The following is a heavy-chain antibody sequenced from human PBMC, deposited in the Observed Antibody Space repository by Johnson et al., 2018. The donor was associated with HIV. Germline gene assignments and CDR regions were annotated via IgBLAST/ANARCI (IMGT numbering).Heavy chain of an antibody. CDR2: ISSSGTTI. V-gene: IGHV3-11*04. D-gene: IGHD3-10*01. Sequence: QVQLVESGGGLVKPGGSLRLSCAASGFNFSDYYMSWIRQAPGKGLEWVSYISSSGTTIYYADSVKGRFTISRDNAKNSLYLQMNSLRAEDTAVYYCAREHSEVRYGSNTRGAFDIWGQGTMVTVSS. CDR1: GFNFSDYY. CDR3: AREHSEVRYGSNTRGAFDI. J-gene: IGHJ3*02.